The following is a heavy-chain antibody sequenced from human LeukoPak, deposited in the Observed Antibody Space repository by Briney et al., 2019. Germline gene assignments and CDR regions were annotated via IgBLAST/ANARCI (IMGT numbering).Heavy chain of an antibody. J-gene: IGHJ4*02. CDR1: GFTFDDYA. V-gene: IGHV3-7*01. D-gene: IGHD3-9*01. CDR3: ARGSILRYFDWLLSQYFDY. Sequence: GGSLRLSCAASGFTFDDYAMHWVRQAPGKGLEWVANIKQDGSEKYYVDSVKGRFTISRDNAKNSLYLQMNSLRAEDTAVYYCARGSILRYFDWLLSQYFDYWGQGTLVTVSS. CDR2: IKQDGSEK.